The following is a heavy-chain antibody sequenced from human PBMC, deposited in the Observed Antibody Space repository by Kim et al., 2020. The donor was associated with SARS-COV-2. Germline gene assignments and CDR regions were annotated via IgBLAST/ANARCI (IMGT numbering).Heavy chain of an antibody. V-gene: IGHV3-7*03. CDR3: ARDDSSGSWWDYYYGMDV. Sequence: GGSLRLSCAASGFTFSSYWMSWVRQAPGKGLEWVANIKQDGSEKYYVDSVKGRFTISRDNAKNSLYLQMNSLRAEDTAVYYCARDDSSGSWWDYYYGMDVWGQGTTVTVSS. CDR2: IKQDGSEK. D-gene: IGHD6-19*01. CDR1: GFTFSSYW. J-gene: IGHJ6*02.